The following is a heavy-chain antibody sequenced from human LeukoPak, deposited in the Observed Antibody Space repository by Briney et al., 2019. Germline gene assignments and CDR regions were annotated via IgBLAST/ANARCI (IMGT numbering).Heavy chain of an antibody. CDR3: AREGGGFDP. Sequence: ASVKVSCKASGYTFTRYYIHWVRQAPGQGLEWMGTINPSGGSTSYAQKFQGRLTVTRDMSTSTVYMELSSLGSEDTAVYYCAREGGGFDPWGQGTLVTVSS. CDR1: GYTFTRYY. CDR2: INPSGGST. V-gene: IGHV1-46*01. D-gene: IGHD4-17*01. J-gene: IGHJ5*02.